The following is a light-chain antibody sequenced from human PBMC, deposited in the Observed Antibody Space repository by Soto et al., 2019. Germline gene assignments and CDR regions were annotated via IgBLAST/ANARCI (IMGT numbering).Light chain of an antibody. CDR2: GAS. J-gene: IGKJ1*01. Sequence: EIVLTQSPGTLSLSPGERATLSCRASQSVSGTYVAWYQQKPGQAPRLLLYGASSRATGIPDRFSGSGSGTDFTLTISRLEPEDFAVYYCQQYGTSPRTFGQGTKVEIK. V-gene: IGKV3-20*01. CDR3: QQYGTSPRT. CDR1: QSVSGTY.